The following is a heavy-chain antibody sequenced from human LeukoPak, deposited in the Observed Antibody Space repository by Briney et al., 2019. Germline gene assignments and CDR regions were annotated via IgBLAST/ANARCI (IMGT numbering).Heavy chain of an antibody. V-gene: IGHV1-2*02. CDR2: INSDRGDT. Sequence: ASVKVSCKTSGYSFVAYYKHWLRQAPGQGLEWMGRINSDRGDTKFAQKFQGRVTMTRDKSINTVYMEVSRLTSDDTAVYYCAREASADGPYFDSWGQGSLVTVSS. J-gene: IGHJ4*02. D-gene: IGHD5-24*01. CDR3: AREASADGPYFDS. CDR1: GYSFVAYY.